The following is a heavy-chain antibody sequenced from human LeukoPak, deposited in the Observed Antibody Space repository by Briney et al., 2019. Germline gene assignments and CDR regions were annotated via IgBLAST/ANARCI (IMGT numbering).Heavy chain of an antibody. CDR2: ISYDGSNK. CDR1: GFTFSSYA. D-gene: IGHD6-13*01. V-gene: IGHV3-30*04. J-gene: IGHJ4*02. Sequence: GGSLRLSCAASGFTFSSYAMHWVRQAPGKGLEWVAVISYDGSNKYYADSVKGRFTISRDNSKNTLYLQMSSLRAEDTAVYYCARGVIALECYFDYWGQGTLVTVSS. CDR3: ARGVIALECYFDY.